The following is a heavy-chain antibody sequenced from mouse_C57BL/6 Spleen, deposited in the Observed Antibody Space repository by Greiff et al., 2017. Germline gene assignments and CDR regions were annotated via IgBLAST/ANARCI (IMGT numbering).Heavy chain of an antibody. CDR1: GYSFTGYY. CDR2: INPSTGGT. J-gene: IGHJ4*01. CDR3: ARSGSSPYYYAMDY. V-gene: IGHV1-42*01. Sequence: VQLQQSGPELVKPGASVKISCKASGYSFTGYYMNWVKQSPEKSLEWIGEINPSTGGTTYNQKFKAKATLTVDKSSSTAYMQLKSLTSEDSAVYYCARSGSSPYYYAMDYWGQGTSVTFSS. D-gene: IGHD1-1*01.